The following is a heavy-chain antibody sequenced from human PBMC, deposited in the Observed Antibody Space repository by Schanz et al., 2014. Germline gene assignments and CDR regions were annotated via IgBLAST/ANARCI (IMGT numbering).Heavy chain of an antibody. CDR2: ITRSGGGT. CDR3: VKDAYCAGDCCPAEYVQH. CDR1: GFTFSSYA. D-gene: IGHD2-21*02. V-gene: IGHV3-64D*06. Sequence: EVQLVESGGYLVQPGGSLRLSCSASGFTFSSYAMHWVRQASGKGLEYVSAITRSGGGTYYSDSVKGRFTISRDNSKNTLYLQMSSLRHEDSAVYYCVKDAYCAGDCCPAEYVQHWGQGTLVTVSS. J-gene: IGHJ1*01.